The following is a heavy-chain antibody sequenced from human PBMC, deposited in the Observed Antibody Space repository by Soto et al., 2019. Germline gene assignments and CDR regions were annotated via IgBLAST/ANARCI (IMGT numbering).Heavy chain of an antibody. V-gene: IGHV2-5*02. Sequence: SGPTLVNPTQTLTLTCTFSGFSLSTSEVGVGWIRQPPGKALELLGIIYWDDDKRYSPSLKARLTITKDTSKNQVVLTMTNMDPVDTATYYCAHRPSGWYLFDYWGQGTLVTVSS. CDR3: AHRPSGWYLFDY. D-gene: IGHD6-19*01. J-gene: IGHJ4*02. CDR1: GFSLSTSEVG. CDR2: IYWDDDK.